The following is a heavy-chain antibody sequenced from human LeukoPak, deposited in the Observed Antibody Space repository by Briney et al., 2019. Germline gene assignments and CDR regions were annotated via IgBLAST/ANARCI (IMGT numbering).Heavy chain of an antibody. V-gene: IGHV4-4*09. J-gene: IGHJ4*02. Sequence: SETLSLTCTVSGDSISKPYWSWIRQPPGKRLEWIAYIHTSGSTNYNPSLRSRVTISVDTSKNQFSLKLTSVTAADTAVYYCARLARYGSGSYPFDYWGQGTLVTVSS. CDR2: IHTSGST. CDR1: GDSISKPY. D-gene: IGHD3-10*01. CDR3: ARLARYGSGSYPFDY.